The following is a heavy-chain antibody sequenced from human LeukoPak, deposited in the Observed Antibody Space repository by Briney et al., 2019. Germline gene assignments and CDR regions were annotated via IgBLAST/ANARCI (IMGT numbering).Heavy chain of an antibody. CDR3: AKGHTYGMI. V-gene: IGHV3-11*01. CDR2: ISQSGTTM. J-gene: IGHJ4*02. CDR1: GFTFSDYC. D-gene: IGHD5-18*01. Sequence: GGSLRLSCTASGFTFSDYCMSWIRQTPGKGPEWVSYISQSGTTMDYADSVKGRFTISRDNARDSLYLQMNSLGAEDTAVYYCAKGHTYGMIWGQGTLVTVSS.